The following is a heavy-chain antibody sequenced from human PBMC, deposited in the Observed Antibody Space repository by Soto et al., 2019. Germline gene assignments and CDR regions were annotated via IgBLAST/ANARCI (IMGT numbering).Heavy chain of an antibody. Sequence: QVQLVQSGAEVKKPGASVSDSCKASGYTFTGDYLHWVRQAPGQGLEWMAWINPKSGYTKSAQKFQARVTLTRDTSISTAYMELRSLRSEDTAVYFCARYTGSNSLFDSWGQGTLVTVSS. CDR1: GYTFTGDY. CDR3: ARYTGSNSLFDS. J-gene: IGHJ4*02. D-gene: IGHD1-26*01. V-gene: IGHV1-2*02. CDR2: INPKSGYT.